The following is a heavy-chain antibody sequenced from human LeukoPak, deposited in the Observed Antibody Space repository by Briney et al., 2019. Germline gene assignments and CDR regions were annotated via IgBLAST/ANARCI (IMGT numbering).Heavy chain of an antibody. CDR3: ARDLQYCSSTSCSSYYFDY. Sequence: ASVKVSCKASGYTFTSYYMHWVRQAPGQGLEWMGIINPSGDSTSYAQKFQGRVTMTRDMSTSTVYMELSSLRSEDTAVYYCARDLQYCSSTSCSSYYFDYWGQGTLVTVSS. V-gene: IGHV1-46*01. CDR2: INPSGDST. J-gene: IGHJ4*02. CDR1: GYTFTSYY. D-gene: IGHD2-2*01.